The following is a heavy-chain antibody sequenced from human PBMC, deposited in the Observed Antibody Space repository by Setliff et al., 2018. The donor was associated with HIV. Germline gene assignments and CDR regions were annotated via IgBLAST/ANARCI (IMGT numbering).Heavy chain of an antibody. CDR1: GYSISNSRYY. D-gene: IGHD5-12*01. J-gene: IGHJ3*02. V-gene: IGHV4-61*05. CDR3: ASTGHIEIDPLQPFEI. Sequence: PSETLSLTCAVSGYSISNSRYYWSWIRQSPGKGLEWIGYIFYGGNANYSPSLKGRVTMSLDTSRNQFSLKLTSVTAADTAVYSCASTGHIEIDPLQPFEIWGQGTMVTVSS. CDR2: IFYGGNA.